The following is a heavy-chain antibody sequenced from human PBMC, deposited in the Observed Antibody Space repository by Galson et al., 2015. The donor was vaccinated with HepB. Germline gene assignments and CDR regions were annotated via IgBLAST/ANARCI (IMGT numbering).Heavy chain of an antibody. D-gene: IGHD3-3*01. CDR3: ARRVLGLPNGEDYFDS. V-gene: IGHV4-59*01. CDR1: AGYIKRSY. J-gene: IGHJ4*02. CDR2: MYYRGST. Sequence: ETLSLTCTVSAGYIKRSYWSWIRQSPGKGLEYIGYMYYRGSTNQNPSLKSRVTISADTSTNQFSLKLSSVTAADTAVYYCARRVLGLPNGEDYFDSWGQGILVTVSS.